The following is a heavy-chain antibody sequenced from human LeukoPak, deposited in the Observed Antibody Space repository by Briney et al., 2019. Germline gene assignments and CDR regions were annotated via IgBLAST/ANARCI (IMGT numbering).Heavy chain of an antibody. CDR2: INHSGST. V-gene: IGHV4-34*01. J-gene: IGHJ4*02. CDR1: GGSFSGYY. CDR3: ARSNYDYVWGSYRPSGCFDY. D-gene: IGHD3-16*02. Sequence: TSETLSLTCAVYGGSFSGYYWSWIRQPPGKGLEWLGEINHSGSTNYNPSLKSRVTISVDTSKNQFSLKLSSVTAADTAVYYCARSNYDYVWGSYRPSGCFDYWGQGTLVTVSS.